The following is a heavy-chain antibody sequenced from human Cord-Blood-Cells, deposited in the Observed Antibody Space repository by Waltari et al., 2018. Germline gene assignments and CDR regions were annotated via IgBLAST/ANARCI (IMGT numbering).Heavy chain of an antibody. J-gene: IGHJ5*02. Sequence: QVQLVQSGAEVKKPGASVKVSCKASGYTFTSYAMHWVRQAPGQRLEWMGWINAGNGNTKYSQKFQGRVTITRDTSASTAYMELSSLRSEDTAVYYCARARELKAAATRTNWFDPWGQGTLVTVSS. D-gene: IGHD1-26*01. V-gene: IGHV1-3*01. CDR3: ARARELKAAATRTNWFDP. CDR1: GYTFTSYA. CDR2: INAGNGNT.